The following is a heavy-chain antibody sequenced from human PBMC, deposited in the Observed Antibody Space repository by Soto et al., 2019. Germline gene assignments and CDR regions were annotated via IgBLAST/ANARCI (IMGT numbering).Heavy chain of an antibody. CDR3: ARAEYADFSMAHFDY. Sequence: QVQLVQSGAEVKKPGSSVKVSCKASGGTFSSYTFSWVRQAPGQGLEWVGRIIPMVDMPNYAQKFLGRVTITADRSPTTAYMELSSLRPEDTAMYYCARAEYADFSMAHFDYWGQGTPVTVAS. J-gene: IGHJ4*02. CDR1: GGTFSSYT. D-gene: IGHD2-8*01. CDR2: IIPMVDMP. V-gene: IGHV1-69*02.